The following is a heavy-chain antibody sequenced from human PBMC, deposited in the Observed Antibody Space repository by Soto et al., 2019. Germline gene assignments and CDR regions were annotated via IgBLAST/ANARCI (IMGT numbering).Heavy chain of an antibody. J-gene: IGHJ4*02. D-gene: IGHD6-13*01. Sequence: ASVKVSCKASGYTFTSYGISWVRQAPGQGLERMGWISAYNGNTNYAQKLQGRVTMTTDTSTSTAYMELRSLRSDDTAVYYCARGPSYSSSWYYFDYWGQGTLVTVSS. CDR1: GYTFTSYG. CDR3: ARGPSYSSSWYYFDY. CDR2: ISAYNGNT. V-gene: IGHV1-18*01.